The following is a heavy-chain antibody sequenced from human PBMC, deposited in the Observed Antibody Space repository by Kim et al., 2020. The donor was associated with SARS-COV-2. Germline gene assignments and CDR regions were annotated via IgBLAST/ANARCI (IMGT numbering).Heavy chain of an antibody. Sequence: SVKVSCKASGGTFSSYAISWVRQAPGQGLEWMGGIIPIFGTANYAQKFQGRVTITADESTSTAYMELSSLRSEDTAVYYCARAEGQLWQPGSNIDYYYYYGMDVWGQGTTVTVSS. CDR3: ARAEGQLWQPGSNIDYYYYYGMDV. CDR1: GGTFSSYA. D-gene: IGHD5-18*01. CDR2: IIPIFGTA. V-gene: IGHV1-69*13. J-gene: IGHJ6*02.